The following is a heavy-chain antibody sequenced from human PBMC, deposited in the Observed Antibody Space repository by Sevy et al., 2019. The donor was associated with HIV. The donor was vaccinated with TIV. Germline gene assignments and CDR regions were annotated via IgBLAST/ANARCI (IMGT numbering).Heavy chain of an antibody. J-gene: IGHJ4*02. V-gene: IGHV5-51*01. CDR1: GYTFTGHW. CDR3: ARPADYDDSSGSLD. CDR2: IYPGDSDP. Sequence: GESLKISCKGSGYTFTGHWIGWVRQMPGKGLEWMGLIYPGDSDPRYSPRYSPSFQGQVTISSDKSSTTAYLQWSSLKASDTAIYYCARPADYDDSSGSLDWGQGTLVTVSS. D-gene: IGHD3-22*01.